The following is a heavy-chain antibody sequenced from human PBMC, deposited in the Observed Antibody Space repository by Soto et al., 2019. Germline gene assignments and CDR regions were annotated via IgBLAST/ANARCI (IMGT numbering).Heavy chain of an antibody. Sequence: QVQLVQSGAEVRKPGSSVKVSCKSSGGIFRSNAISWVRQAPGQGLEWMGAIIPQFPTPYYAQKFQGSVTITADEATSTAYMALNSLRSDDTAVYFCARDAADTPMLSWGQGTLLTVSS. D-gene: IGHD5-18*01. CDR2: IIPQFPTP. V-gene: IGHV1-69*01. J-gene: IGHJ5*02. CDR3: ARDAADTPMLS. CDR1: GGIFRSNA.